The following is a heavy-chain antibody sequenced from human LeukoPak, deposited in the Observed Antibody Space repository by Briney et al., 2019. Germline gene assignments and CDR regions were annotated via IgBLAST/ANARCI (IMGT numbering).Heavy chain of an antibody. J-gene: IGHJ4*02. V-gene: IGHV3-30*03. CDR3: ARDYGGNLSFDY. D-gene: IGHD4-23*01. CDR2: ISYDGSNK. Sequence: GGSLRLSCASSGFTFSNYVLYWVRQAPGKGLEWVAVISYDGSNKYYADSVKGRFTISRDNSKNTLYLQMNSLRAEDTAVYYCARDYGGNLSFDYWGQGTLVTVSS. CDR1: GFTFSNYV.